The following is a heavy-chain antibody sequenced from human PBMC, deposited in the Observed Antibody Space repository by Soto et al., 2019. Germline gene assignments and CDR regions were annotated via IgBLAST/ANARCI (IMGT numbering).Heavy chain of an antibody. D-gene: IGHD2-15*01. CDR1: GGAFRGYY. J-gene: IGHJ5*02. Sequence: QVQLQQGGAGLLKPSETLSLTCAVYGGAFRGYYWSWIRQPPGKGLEWLGEINDSGSTNYNPSLKSRITISLDTSKKEISLRLSSVTAADMAVYYCARERGRYCSGESCYPFGPWGQGALVTVSS. CDR3: ARERGRYCSGESCYPFGP. CDR2: INDSGST. V-gene: IGHV4-34*01.